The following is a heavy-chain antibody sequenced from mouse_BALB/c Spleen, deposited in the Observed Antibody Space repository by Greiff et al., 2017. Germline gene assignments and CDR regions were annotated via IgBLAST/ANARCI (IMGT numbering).Heavy chain of an antibody. CDR1: GFSLTSYG. Sequence: VKLQESGPGLVQPSQSLSITCTVSGFSLTSYGVHWVRQSPGKGLEWLGVIWSGGSTDYNAAFISRLSISKDNSKSQVFFKMNSLQADDTAIYYCARNNDYDGAWFAYWGQGTLVTVSA. V-gene: IGHV2-4-1*01. J-gene: IGHJ3*01. CDR2: IWSGGST. D-gene: IGHD2-4*01. CDR3: ARNNDYDGAWFAY.